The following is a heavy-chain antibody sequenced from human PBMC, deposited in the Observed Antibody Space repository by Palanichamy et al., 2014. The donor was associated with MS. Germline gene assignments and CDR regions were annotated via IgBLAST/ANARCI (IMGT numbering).Heavy chain of an antibody. J-gene: IGHJ3*02. CDR3: ATEDWGAFDT. Sequence: QVQLVESGGGLVKPGGSLRLSCSASGFTFSGYYMSWLRQAPGKGLEWLSYISGSGTTMSYADSVKGRFTISRDNAKNSLYLQMNSLRADDTAVYYCATEDWGAFDTWGQGTMVTVSS. V-gene: IGHV3-11*01. CDR2: ISGSGTTM. CDR1: GFTFSGYY. D-gene: IGHD3-16*01.